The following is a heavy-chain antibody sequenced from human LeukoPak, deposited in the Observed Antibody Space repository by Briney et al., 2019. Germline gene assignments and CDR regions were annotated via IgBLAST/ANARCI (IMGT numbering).Heavy chain of an antibody. CDR1: GFTFSSYW. Sequence: GGSLRLSCAASGFTFSSYWISWVRQAPGKGLEWVAHIKQDGSEKYYVDSVKGRFTISRDNAKNSLYLQMNSLRAEDTAVYYCARGGLPGDCSGGSCYSAGDAFDIWGQGTMVTVSS. J-gene: IGHJ3*02. CDR3: ARGGLPGDCSGGSCYSAGDAFDI. D-gene: IGHD2-15*01. V-gene: IGHV3-7*01. CDR2: IKQDGSEK.